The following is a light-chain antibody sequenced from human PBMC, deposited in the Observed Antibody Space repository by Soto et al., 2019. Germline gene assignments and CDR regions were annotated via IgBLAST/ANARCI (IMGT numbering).Light chain of an antibody. Sequence: IVMTQSPATLSVSPGERATLSCRASQSPSGNLAWYQQKPGQAPRLLMYGASTRATGIPDRFSGSGSGPEFTLTNSSSQSEDLAVYDCQQYNKWPYTGGQGTKLEIK. J-gene: IGKJ2*01. CDR3: QQYNKWPYT. CDR1: QSPSGN. V-gene: IGKV3-15*01. CDR2: GAS.